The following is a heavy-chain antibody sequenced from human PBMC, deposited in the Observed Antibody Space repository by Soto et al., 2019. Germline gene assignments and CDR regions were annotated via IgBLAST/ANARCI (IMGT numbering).Heavy chain of an antibody. Sequence: GGSLRLSCAASGFTFSRHSMSWVRQAPGKGLERVSAINGGGGTTVYADSVKGRFTISRDNSRNSLYLQMNSLRAEDTAVYYCGYCSGGTCYSEAFGIWGQGTMVTVSS. J-gene: IGHJ3*02. V-gene: IGHV3-23*01. D-gene: IGHD2-15*01. CDR2: INGGGGTT. CDR3: GYCSGGTCYSEAFGI. CDR1: GFTFSRHS.